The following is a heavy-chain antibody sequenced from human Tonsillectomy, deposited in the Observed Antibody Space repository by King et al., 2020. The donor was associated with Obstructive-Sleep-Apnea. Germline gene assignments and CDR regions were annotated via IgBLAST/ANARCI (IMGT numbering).Heavy chain of an antibody. Sequence: QLQESGPGLVKPSGTLSLTCAVSGGSISSSNWWSWVRQPPGKGRALIVEIYHSGRSNYKPSLKSRVTISGDKSKNQFSPKLSSVTAADTAVYYCAREKGCGGDCRDYFDYWGQGTLVTVSS. J-gene: IGHJ4*02. CDR3: AREKGCGGDCRDYFDY. CDR1: GGSISSSNW. D-gene: IGHD2-21*02. V-gene: IGHV4-4*02. CDR2: IYHSGRS.